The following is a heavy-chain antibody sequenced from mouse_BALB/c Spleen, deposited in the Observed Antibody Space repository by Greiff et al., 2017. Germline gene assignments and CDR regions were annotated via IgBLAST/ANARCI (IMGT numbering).Heavy chain of an antibody. V-gene: IGHV2-9*02. Sequence: QVQLQQSGPGLVAPSQSLSITCTVSGFSLTSYGVHWVRQPPGKGLEWLGVIWAGGSTNYNSALMSRLSISKDNSKSQVFLKMNSLQADDTAIYYCARNDGNYVVFAYWGQGTLVTVSA. CDR2: IWAGGST. D-gene: IGHD2-3*01. CDR1: GFSLTSYG. J-gene: IGHJ3*01. CDR3: ARNDGNYVVFAY.